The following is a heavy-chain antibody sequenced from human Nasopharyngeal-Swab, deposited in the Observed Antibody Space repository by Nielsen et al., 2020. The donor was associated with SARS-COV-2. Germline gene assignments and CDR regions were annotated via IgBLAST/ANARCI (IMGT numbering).Heavy chain of an antibody. CDR1: GFTFSSYW. CDR3: AREVRGSYWPAFDI. CDR2: IKQDGSEK. Sequence: GGSLRLSCAASGFTFSSYWMSWVRQAPGKGLEWVANIKQDGSEKYYVDSVKGRFIISRDNAKNSLYLQMNSLRAEDTAVYYCAREVRGSYWPAFDIWGQGTMVTVSS. D-gene: IGHD1-26*01. J-gene: IGHJ3*02. V-gene: IGHV3-7*01.